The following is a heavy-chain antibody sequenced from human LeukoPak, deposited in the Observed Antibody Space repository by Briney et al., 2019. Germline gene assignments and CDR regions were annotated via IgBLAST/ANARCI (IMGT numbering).Heavy chain of an antibody. CDR3: ARGNFYSGSGSSPLDY. D-gene: IGHD3-10*01. V-gene: IGHV3-23*01. CDR1: GFTFSGYG. J-gene: IGHJ4*02. Sequence: GGTLRLSCAASGFTFSGYGMSWVRQAPGKGLEWVSGVSGSGGTTYYADSVKGRFTISRDNAENTLFLQMNSLGAEDSAVYYCARGNFYSGSGSSPLDYWGQGTLVTVSS. CDR2: VSGSGGTT.